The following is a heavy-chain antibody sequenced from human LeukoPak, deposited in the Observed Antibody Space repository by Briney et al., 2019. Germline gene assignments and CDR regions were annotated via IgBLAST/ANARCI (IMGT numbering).Heavy chain of an antibody. Sequence: SGGSLRLSCAASGFTFGSYGMSWVRQAPGKGLEWVSFITPNADRTSYADSVEGRFTISRDNPRNTLYMQMNSLRDEDTAPYYCAIMHGYYDGSGYWVQWGQGTLVTVSS. CDR3: AIMHGYYDGSGYWVQ. CDR1: GFTFGSYG. CDR2: ITPNADRT. V-gene: IGHV3-23*01. J-gene: IGHJ1*01. D-gene: IGHD3-22*01.